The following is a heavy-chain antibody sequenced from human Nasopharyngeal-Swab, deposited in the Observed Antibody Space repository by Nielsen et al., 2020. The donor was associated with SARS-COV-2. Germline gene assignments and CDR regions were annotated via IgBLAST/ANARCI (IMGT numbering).Heavy chain of an antibody. Sequence: GESLKISCTGSGFTFGDYAMSWFRQAPGRGLEWVGFIRRKADGGTTEFAASVKGRFINSRDDSKRIAYLQMNSLKSEDTAVYYCARGGGDTAEITYYYNFYLDVWGKGTTVIVS. V-gene: IGHV3-49*03. D-gene: IGHD5-18*01. CDR2: IRRKADGGTT. CDR3: ARGGGDTAEITYYYNFYLDV. CDR1: GFTFGDYA. J-gene: IGHJ6*03.